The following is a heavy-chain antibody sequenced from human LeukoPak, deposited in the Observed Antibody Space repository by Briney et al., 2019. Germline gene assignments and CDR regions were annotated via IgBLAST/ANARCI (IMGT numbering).Heavy chain of an antibody. Sequence: KTSETLSLTCTVSGGSISSYYWSWIRQPAGKGLEWIGRIYTSGSTNYNPSLKSRVTISVDTSKNQFSLKLSSVTAADTAVYYCARYVWGSYPTFEDYWGQGTLVTVSS. CDR2: IYTSGST. V-gene: IGHV4-4*07. J-gene: IGHJ4*02. CDR3: ARYVWGSYPTFEDY. CDR1: GGSISSYY. D-gene: IGHD3-16*02.